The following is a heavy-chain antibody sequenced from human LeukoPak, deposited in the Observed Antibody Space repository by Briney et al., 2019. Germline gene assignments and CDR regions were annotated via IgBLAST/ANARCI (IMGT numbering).Heavy chain of an antibody. V-gene: IGHV3-48*03. Sequence: GGSLRPSCAASGFTFSSYEMNWVRQAPGKGLEWVSYISSSGSTIYYADSVKGRFTISRDNAKNSLYLQMNSLRAEDTAVYYCARAFLYYFDSSGYYRAFDIWGQGTMVTVSS. J-gene: IGHJ3*02. CDR3: ARAFLYYFDSSGYYRAFDI. CDR1: GFTFSSYE. D-gene: IGHD3-22*01. CDR2: ISSSGSTI.